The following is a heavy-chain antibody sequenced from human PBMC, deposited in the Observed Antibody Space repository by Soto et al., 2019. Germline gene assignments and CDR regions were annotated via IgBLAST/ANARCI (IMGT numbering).Heavy chain of an antibody. J-gene: IGHJ4*02. CDR2: IYYSGTA. CDR3: ARRALPQCINGVCYKDGFWDY. D-gene: IGHD2-8*01. V-gene: IGHV4-31*03. CDR1: GGSVSSGGYY. Sequence: SETLSLTCTVSGGSVSSGGYYWSWIRQHPGTGLEWIGYIYYSGTAYFNPSLKSRASISLDTSKNEFSLKLTSVTAADTAVYYCARRALPQCINGVCYKDGFWDYWGQGALVTVSS.